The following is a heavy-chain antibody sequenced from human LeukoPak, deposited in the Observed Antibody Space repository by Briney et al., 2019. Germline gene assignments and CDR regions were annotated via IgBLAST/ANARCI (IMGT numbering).Heavy chain of an antibody. CDR3: AKGGVGHSYGLYYYYYMDV. D-gene: IGHD5-18*01. Sequence: SLRLPCAASGFTFDDYAMHWVRQAPGKGLEWVSGISWNSGSIGYADSVKGRFTISRDNAKNSLYLQMNSLRAEDTALYYCAKGGVGHSYGLYYYYYMDVWGKGTTVTVSS. V-gene: IGHV3-9*01. J-gene: IGHJ6*03. CDR2: ISWNSGSI. CDR1: GFTFDDYA.